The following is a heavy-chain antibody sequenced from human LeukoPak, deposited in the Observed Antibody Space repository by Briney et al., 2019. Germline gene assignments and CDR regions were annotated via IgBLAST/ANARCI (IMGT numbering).Heavy chain of an antibody. CDR2: TYYRSKWYN. Sequence: SQTLSLTCAISGDSVSSNSATWNWIRQSPSRGLEWLGRTYYRSKWYNDYALSVKSRITINPDTSKNQFSLHLNSVTPEDTAVYYCARDLAGFGGYSYGMVDCWGQGTLVTVSS. CDR3: ARDLAGFGGYSYGMVDC. D-gene: IGHD5-18*01. V-gene: IGHV6-1*01. CDR1: GDSVSSNSAT. J-gene: IGHJ4*02.